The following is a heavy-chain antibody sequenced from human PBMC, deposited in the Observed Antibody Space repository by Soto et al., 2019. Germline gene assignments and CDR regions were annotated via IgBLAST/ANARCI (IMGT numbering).Heavy chain of an antibody. CDR2: IWYDGSNK. CDR3: AKDRPCGGLTFFAY. Sequence: SLTLSSTASGFTFSSYCMHWVRQAPGKGLEWVAVIWYDGSNKYYADSVKGRFTISRDNSKNTLYLQMNSLRAEDTAVYYCAKDRPCGGLTFFAYGGKRSWVPVS. J-gene: IGHJ4*02. V-gene: IGHV3-33*06. D-gene: IGHD2-15*01. CDR1: GFTFSSYC.